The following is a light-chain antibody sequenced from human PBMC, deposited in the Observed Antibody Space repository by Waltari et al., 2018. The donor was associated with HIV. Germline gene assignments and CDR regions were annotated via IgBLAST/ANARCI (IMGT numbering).Light chain of an antibody. CDR1: ASPKPY. J-gene: IGLJ1*01. CDR3: LSADSSGTYV. V-gene: IGLV3-25*03. Sequence: SSELTQPPSVSVSPGQTARITCSGDASPKPYTHWFQQKPGQAPLVVIHNNTEMPSGIPERFSASRSGTTVTLTISGVQTDDEADYYCLSADSSGTYVFGPGTTVTVL. CDR2: NNT.